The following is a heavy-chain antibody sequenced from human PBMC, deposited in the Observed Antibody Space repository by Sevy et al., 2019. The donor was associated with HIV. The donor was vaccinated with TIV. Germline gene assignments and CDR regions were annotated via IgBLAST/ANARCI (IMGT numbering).Heavy chain of an antibody. Sequence: GESLKISCKGSGYSFTSYWIGWVRQMPGKGLEWMGIIYPGDSDTRYSPSFQGQVTISADKSLSTAYLQWSSLKASDTAMYYCARPLERGDGYNYYAFDIWGQGTMVTVSS. V-gene: IGHV5-51*01. CDR1: GYSFTSYW. CDR3: ARPLERGDGYNYYAFDI. CDR2: IYPGDSDT. D-gene: IGHD5-12*01. J-gene: IGHJ3*02.